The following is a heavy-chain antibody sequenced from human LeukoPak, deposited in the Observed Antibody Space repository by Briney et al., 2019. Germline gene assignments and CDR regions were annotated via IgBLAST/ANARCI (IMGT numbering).Heavy chain of an antibody. CDR1: GGTFSSYA. Sequence: SVKVSXKASGGTFSSYAISWVRQAPGQGLEWMGRIIPIFGTANYAQKFQGRVTITTDESTSTAYMELSSLRSEDTAVYYCASDGSSGLLDIWGQGTMVTVSS. V-gene: IGHV1-69*05. CDR2: IIPIFGTA. J-gene: IGHJ3*02. D-gene: IGHD3-22*01. CDR3: ASDGSSGLLDI.